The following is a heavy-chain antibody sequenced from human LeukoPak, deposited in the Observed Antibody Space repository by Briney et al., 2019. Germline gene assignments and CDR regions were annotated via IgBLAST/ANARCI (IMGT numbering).Heavy chain of an antibody. Sequence: PGGSLRLSCAASGFTFSSYAMHWVRQAPGKGLEWVAVISYDGSNKYYADSVKGRFTISRDNSKNTLYLQMNSLRAEDTAVYYCASLHHISSGWPTHYYGMDVWGQGTTVTVSS. CDR3: ASLHHISSGWPTHYYGMDV. V-gene: IGHV3-30-3*01. D-gene: IGHD6-19*01. CDR1: GFTFSSYA. J-gene: IGHJ6*02. CDR2: ISYDGSNK.